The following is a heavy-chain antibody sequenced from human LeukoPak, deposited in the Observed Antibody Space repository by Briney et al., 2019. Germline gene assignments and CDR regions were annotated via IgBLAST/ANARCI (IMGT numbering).Heavy chain of an antibody. CDR2: ISGSGGST. Sequence: GASLRLSCAASGFTFSSYAMSWVRQAPGKGLEWVSAISGSGGSTYYADSVKGRFTISRDNSKDTLYLQMNSLRAEDTAVYYCAILSSWYEKDAFDIWGQGTMVTVSS. CDR1: GFTFSSYA. D-gene: IGHD6-13*01. J-gene: IGHJ3*02. V-gene: IGHV3-23*01. CDR3: AILSSWYEKDAFDI.